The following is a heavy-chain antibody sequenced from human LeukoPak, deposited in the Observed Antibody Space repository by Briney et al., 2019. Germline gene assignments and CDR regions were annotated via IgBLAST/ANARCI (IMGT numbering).Heavy chain of an antibody. CDR2: IDWNGAST. D-gene: IGHD3-10*01. Sequence: GGSLRLSCAASGFTFDDYGMSWVRQVAGQGLEWVSGIDWNGASTGYADSVKGRFTISRDNAKKSLYLQMNSLRAEDTALYYCARGSTMVSDYWGQGTLVTVSS. V-gene: IGHV3-20*04. CDR1: GFTFDDYG. J-gene: IGHJ4*02. CDR3: ARGSTMVSDY.